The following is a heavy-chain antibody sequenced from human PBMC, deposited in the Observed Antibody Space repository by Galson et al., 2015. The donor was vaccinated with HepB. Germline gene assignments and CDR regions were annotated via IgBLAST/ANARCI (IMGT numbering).Heavy chain of an antibody. CDR3: TRLSDYIDNNLGFDF. CDR2: IKGKIHTYAT. V-gene: IGHV3-73*01. CDR1: GFSFSDYA. J-gene: IGHJ4*02. Sequence: SLRLSCATSGFSFSDYAVHWVRQAPGKGLEWVGRIKGKIHTYATAYAASLKGRFTVSREESENTAFLQLDNLKTDDTAVYYCTRLSDYIDNNLGFDFWGQGTLVTVSS. D-gene: IGHD3-9*01.